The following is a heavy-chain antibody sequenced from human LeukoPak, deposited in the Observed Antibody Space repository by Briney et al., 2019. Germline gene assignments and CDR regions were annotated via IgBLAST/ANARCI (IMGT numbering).Heavy chain of an antibody. D-gene: IGHD3-10*01. J-gene: IGHJ4*02. V-gene: IGHV3-7*01. Sequence: GGSLRLSCVGSGFTFSSYWMSWVRQAPGKGLEWVANIKQDGSEKYYVDSVKGRFTISRDNAKNSLYLQMNSLRAEDTAVYYCARGYYGGGYWGQGTLVTVSS. CDR1: GFTFSSYW. CDR3: ARGYYGGGY. CDR2: IKQDGSEK.